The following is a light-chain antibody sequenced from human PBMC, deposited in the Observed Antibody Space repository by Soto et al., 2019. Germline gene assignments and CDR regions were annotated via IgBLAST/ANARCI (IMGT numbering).Light chain of an antibody. V-gene: IGKV3-15*01. Sequence: EVVLTQSPVTLSVSPGERATLSCRASQSVSNNLAWYQQKPGQAPRLLIYGASTRATGIPARFSGSGSGTEFTLTISSLQSEDFAVYYCQQYNTWYTFGPGTKLEIK. CDR2: GAS. CDR1: QSVSNN. CDR3: QQYNTWYT. J-gene: IGKJ2*01.